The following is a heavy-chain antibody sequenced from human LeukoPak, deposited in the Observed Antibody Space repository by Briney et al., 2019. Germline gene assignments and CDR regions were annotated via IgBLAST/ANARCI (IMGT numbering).Heavy chain of an antibody. CDR1: GYSISSGYY. D-gene: IGHD6-19*01. V-gene: IGHV4-38-2*02. CDR2: INHSGST. J-gene: IGHJ4*02. Sequence: SETLSLTCAVSGYSISSGYYWGWIRQPPGKGLEWIGEINHSGSTNYNPSLKSRVTISVDTSKNQFSLKLSSVTAADTAVYYCARDLQYSSGWYYFIYWGQGTLVTVSS. CDR3: ARDLQYSSGWYYFIY.